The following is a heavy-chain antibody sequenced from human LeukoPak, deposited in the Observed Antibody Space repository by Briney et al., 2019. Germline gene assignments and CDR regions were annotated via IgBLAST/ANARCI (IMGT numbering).Heavy chain of an antibody. Sequence: PGGSLRLSCAASGFTFSSFGMHWARQAPGEGLEWVAYIGYSGSDIYYADSVKGRFTISRDNSKNTVHLQLSSLRAADTALYSCARDLTERKYYIAFWGQGTLVTGSS. D-gene: IGHD2-8*02. CDR3: ARDLTERKYYIAF. CDR1: GFTFSSFG. V-gene: IGHV3-30*02. J-gene: IGHJ4*02. CDR2: IGYSGSDI.